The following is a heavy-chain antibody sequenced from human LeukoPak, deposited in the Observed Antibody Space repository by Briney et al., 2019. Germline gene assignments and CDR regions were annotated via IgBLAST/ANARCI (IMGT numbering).Heavy chain of an antibody. D-gene: IGHD3-10*01. CDR3: ARDDSGSGSYYYYGMDV. J-gene: IGHJ6*02. CDR1: GFTVSSNY. CDR2: ICSGGST. Sequence: GGSLRLSCAASGFTVSSNYMSWVRQAPGKGLEWVSIICSGGSTYYADSVKGRFTISRDNSKNTLYLQMNSLRAEDTAVYYCARDDSGSGSYYYYGMDVWGQGTTVTVSS. V-gene: IGHV3-66*01.